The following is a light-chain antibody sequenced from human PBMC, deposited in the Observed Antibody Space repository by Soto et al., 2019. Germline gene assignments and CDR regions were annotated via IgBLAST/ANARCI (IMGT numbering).Light chain of an antibody. CDR2: EVS. CDR1: SSDVGGYNY. CDR3: TSYTSSSTLYV. Sequence: QSVLTQPASVSGSPGQSITISCTGTSSDVGGYNYVSWYQQRPGKAPKLMIYEVSNRPSGVSHRFSGSKSGNTASLTISGLQAEDEADYHCTSYTSSSTLYVFGTGTKVTVL. V-gene: IGLV2-14*01. J-gene: IGLJ1*01.